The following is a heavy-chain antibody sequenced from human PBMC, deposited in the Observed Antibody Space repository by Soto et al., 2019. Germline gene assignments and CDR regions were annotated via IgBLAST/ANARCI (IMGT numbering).Heavy chain of an antibody. J-gene: IGHJ6*02. CDR1: GFTFSNAW. V-gene: IGHV3-15*07. Sequence: EVQLVESGGGLVKPGGSLRLSCAASGFTFSNAWMNWVRQAPGKGLEWVGRIKSKTDGGTTDYAAPVKGRFTISRDDSNNTLYLQMNSLKAEDTAVYYCTTADQMTTDDYYYCGMDVWGQGTTVTVSS. CDR2: IKSKTDGGTT. D-gene: IGHD4-17*01. CDR3: TTADQMTTDDYYYCGMDV.